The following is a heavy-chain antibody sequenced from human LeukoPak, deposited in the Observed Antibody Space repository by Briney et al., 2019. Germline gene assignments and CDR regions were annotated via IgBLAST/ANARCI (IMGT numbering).Heavy chain of an antibody. CDR1: GFTFTDYW. D-gene: IGHD3-22*01. CDR3: ARALFAGDSSGYYLGY. CDR2: VKKDGSEK. V-gene: IGHV3-7*01. J-gene: IGHJ4*02. Sequence: PGGSLRLSCAASGFTFTDYWMNWVRQAPGKGLEWVANVKKDGSEKYYVDSVKGRFTISRDNAKNSLYLQMNSLRAEDTAVYYCARALFAGDSSGYYLGYWGQGTLVTVSS.